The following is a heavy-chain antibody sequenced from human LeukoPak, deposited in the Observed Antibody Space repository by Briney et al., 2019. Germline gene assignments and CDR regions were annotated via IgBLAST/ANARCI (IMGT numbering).Heavy chain of an antibody. V-gene: IGHV3-9*01. J-gene: IGHJ4*02. Sequence: GGSLRLSCAASGFTFDDYAMHWVRHAPGKGLEWVSGISWNSGSIGYADSVEGRFTISRDNAKNSLYLQMNILMAEDTALYYCAKGYCSSTGCPPGGYWGQGTLVTVSS. D-gene: IGHD2-2*01. CDR2: ISWNSGSI. CDR1: GFTFDDYA. CDR3: AKGYCSSTGCPPGGY.